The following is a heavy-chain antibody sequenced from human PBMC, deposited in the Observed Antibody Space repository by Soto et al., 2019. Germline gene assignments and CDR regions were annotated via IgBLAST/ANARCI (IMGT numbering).Heavy chain of an antibody. CDR3: ARVRVGLYYYDSSGYYNY. CDR2: ISAYNGNT. Sequence: QVQLVQSGAEVKKPGASVKVSCKASGYTFTSYGISWVRQAPGQGLEWMGWISAYNGNTNYAQKLQGRVTMTTDTXTXTXCMELRSLRSDDTAVYYCARVRVGLYYYDSSGYYNYWGQGTLVTVSS. V-gene: IGHV1-18*01. J-gene: IGHJ4*02. CDR1: GYTFTSYG. D-gene: IGHD3-22*01.